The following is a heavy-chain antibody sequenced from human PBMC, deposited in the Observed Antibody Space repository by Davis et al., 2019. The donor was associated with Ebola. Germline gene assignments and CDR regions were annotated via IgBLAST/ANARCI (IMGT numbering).Heavy chain of an antibody. CDR1: GASFSGYY. D-gene: IGHD3-22*01. CDR3: ARGLTMIVT. CDR2: IYYSGST. V-gene: IGHV4-59*01. Sequence: MPSETLSLTCALYGASFSGYYWSWIRQPPGKGLEWIRYIYYSGSTNYNPSLNSRVTISVDTPKNQFSLKLSSVTAADTAVYYCARGLTMIVTWGQGTLVNVSA. J-gene: IGHJ5*02.